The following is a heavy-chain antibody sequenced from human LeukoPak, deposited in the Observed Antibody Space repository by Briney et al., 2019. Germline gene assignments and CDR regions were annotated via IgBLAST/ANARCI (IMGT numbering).Heavy chain of an antibody. Sequence: SETLSLTCTVPGGSISSYYWSWIRQPPGKGLEWIGYIYYIGSTNYNPPLKSRVTIPVDTSKNQFSLKLSSVTAADTAVYYCARGVPHCGGDCYTHYLFDYWGQGTLVTVSS. CDR1: GGSISSYY. V-gene: IGHV4-59*01. CDR3: ARGVPHCGGDCYTHYLFDY. CDR2: IYYIGST. D-gene: IGHD2-21*02. J-gene: IGHJ4*02.